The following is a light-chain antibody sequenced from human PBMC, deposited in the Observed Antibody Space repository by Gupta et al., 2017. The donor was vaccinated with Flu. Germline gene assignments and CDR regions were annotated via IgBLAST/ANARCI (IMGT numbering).Light chain of an antibody. J-gene: IGKJ4*01. Sequence: EIVLTQSPATLSLSPGERVTLSCRASQSVATYLAWYQHRPGQAPRLLIYDASDRATGIPDRFSGSGSGTDFTLTISSLEPEDFAVYYCQQRSSWPPTFGGGTNVEMK. CDR3: QQRSSWPPT. CDR2: DAS. CDR1: QSVATY. V-gene: IGKV3-11*01.